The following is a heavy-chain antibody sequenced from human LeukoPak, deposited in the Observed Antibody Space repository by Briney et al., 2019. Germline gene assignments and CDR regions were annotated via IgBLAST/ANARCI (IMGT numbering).Heavy chain of an antibody. D-gene: IGHD3-3*01. CDR1: GFTFSSYG. J-gene: IGHJ6*03. V-gene: IGHV3-30*18. Sequence: GGSLRLSCAASGFTFSSYGMHWVRQAPGKGLEWVAVISYDGSNKYYADSVKGRFTISRDNSKNTLYLQMNSLRAEDTAVYYCAKEGDFWSGYYSYYYYYYMDVWGKGTTVTVSS. CDR3: AKEGDFWSGYYSYYYYYYMDV. CDR2: ISYDGSNK.